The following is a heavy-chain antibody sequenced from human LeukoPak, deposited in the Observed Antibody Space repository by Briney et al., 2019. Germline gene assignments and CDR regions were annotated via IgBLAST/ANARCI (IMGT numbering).Heavy chain of an antibody. CDR2: ISYDGSNK. CDR3: ARDLDWTFDY. V-gene: IGHV3-30*04. D-gene: IGHD3/OR15-3a*01. Sequence: PGGSLRLSCAASGFTFSSYAMHWVRQAPGKGLEWVAVISYDGSNKYYADSVKGRFTISRDNSKNTLYLQMNSLRAEDTAVYYCARDLDWTFDYWGQGTLVTVSS. CDR1: GFTFSSYA. J-gene: IGHJ4*02.